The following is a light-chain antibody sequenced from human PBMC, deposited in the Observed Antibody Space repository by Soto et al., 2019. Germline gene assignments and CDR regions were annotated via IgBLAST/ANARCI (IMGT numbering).Light chain of an antibody. CDR1: SSDVGGYNY. J-gene: IGLJ3*02. Sequence: QSALTQPASVSGSPGQSITISCTGTSSDVGGYNYVSWYQQHPGKAPKLIIYDVSNRPSGVSNRFSGSRSGNTASLTISGLQAEDEADYYCSSYTSSDTLVLFGGGTKLTVL. V-gene: IGLV2-14*01. CDR2: DVS. CDR3: SSYTSSDTLVL.